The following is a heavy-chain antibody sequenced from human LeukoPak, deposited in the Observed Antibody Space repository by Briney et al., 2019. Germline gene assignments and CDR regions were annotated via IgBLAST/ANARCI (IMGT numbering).Heavy chain of an antibody. J-gene: IGHJ6*03. CDR3: ARGSGGLVPAVTPDYYMDV. V-gene: IGHV4-34*01. CDR1: GGSFSGYY. CDR2: INHSGST. Sequence: ETLSLTCAVYGGSFSGYYWSWIRQPPGKGLEWIGEINHSGSTNYNPSLKSRVTISVDTSKNQFSLKLSSVTAADTAVYYCARGSGGLVPAVTPDYYMDVWGKGTTVTVSS. D-gene: IGHD2-2*01.